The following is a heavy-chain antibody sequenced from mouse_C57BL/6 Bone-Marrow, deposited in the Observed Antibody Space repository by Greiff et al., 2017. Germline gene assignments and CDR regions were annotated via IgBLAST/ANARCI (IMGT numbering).Heavy chain of an antibody. CDR3: ARDELGRYFDV. D-gene: IGHD4-1*01. J-gene: IGHJ1*03. CDR1: GFTFSDYY. Sequence: EVKLVESEGGLVQPGSSMKLSCTASGFTFSDYYMAWVRQVPEKGLEWVANINYDGSSTYYLDSLKSRFIISRNNAKNILYLQMSSLKSEDTATYYCARDELGRYFDVWGTGTTVTVSS. V-gene: IGHV5-16*01. CDR2: INYDGSST.